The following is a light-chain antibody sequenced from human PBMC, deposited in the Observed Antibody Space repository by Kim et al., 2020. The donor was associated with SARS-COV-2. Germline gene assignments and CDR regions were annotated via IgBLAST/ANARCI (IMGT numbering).Light chain of an antibody. Sequence: QTVAISCPGGSSNVGADYDVHWYQQFPGKAPKLLIYGNRNRPSGVPDRFSASKSGTSASLAIAGLQADDGADYYCQSYDSGLRGFVFGTGTKVTVL. CDR1: SSNVGADYD. CDR2: GNR. V-gene: IGLV1-40*01. CDR3: QSYDSGLRGFV. J-gene: IGLJ1*01.